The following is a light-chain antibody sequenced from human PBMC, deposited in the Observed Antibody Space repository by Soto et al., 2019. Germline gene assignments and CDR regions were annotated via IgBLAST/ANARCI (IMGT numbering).Light chain of an antibody. CDR2: GAS. V-gene: IGKV3-20*01. CDR3: QQYGTSFFT. J-gene: IGKJ4*01. Sequence: EIVMTKSPGTLSLSTGERATISCRASQSVPSGYVAWFQKKSGQAPRLLIYGASTRATGIPDRFSGSESGTDFTITISRLEPEDLAGYFCQQYGTSFFTFGGGTKGDIK. CDR1: QSVPSGY.